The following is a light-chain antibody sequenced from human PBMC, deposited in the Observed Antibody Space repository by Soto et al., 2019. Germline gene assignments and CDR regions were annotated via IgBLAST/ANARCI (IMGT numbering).Light chain of an antibody. J-gene: IGKJ5*01. CDR1: QSVSSY. CDR2: DAS. V-gene: IGKV3-11*01. Sequence: EIVLTQSPATLSLSPGERATLSCRASQSVSSYLAWYQQKPGQAPRLLIYDASNRATGVPARFSGSGSGTDFTLTSSSLAPEDFAVYYWQQRSNWPPINFGQGTRLEIK. CDR3: QQRSNWPPIN.